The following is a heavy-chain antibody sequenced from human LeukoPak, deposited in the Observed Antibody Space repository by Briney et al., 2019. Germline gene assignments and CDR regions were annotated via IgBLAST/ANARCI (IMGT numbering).Heavy chain of an antibody. Sequence: GGSLRLSCAASGFTFDDYAMHWVRQAPGNGLEWVSGISWNSGSIGYADSVKGRFTISRDNAKNSLYLQMNSLRAEDTALYYCAKDRGSYSEYYFDYWGQGTLVTVSS. D-gene: IGHD1-26*01. J-gene: IGHJ4*02. CDR2: ISWNSGSI. V-gene: IGHV3-9*01. CDR1: GFTFDDYA. CDR3: AKDRGSYSEYYFDY.